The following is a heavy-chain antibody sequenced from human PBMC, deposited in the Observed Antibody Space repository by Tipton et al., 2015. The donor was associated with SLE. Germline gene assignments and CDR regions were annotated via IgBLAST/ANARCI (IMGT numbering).Heavy chain of an antibody. V-gene: IGHV4-39*07. D-gene: IGHD1-26*01. CDR2: VYYSGTT. CDR3: ARDFLGYSAAWYV. Sequence: SVYYSGTTYYNPSLKSRVTISVDTSKNQFSLGLGSVTAADTAVYFCARDFLGYSAAWYVWGQGTLVTVS. J-gene: IGHJ4*02.